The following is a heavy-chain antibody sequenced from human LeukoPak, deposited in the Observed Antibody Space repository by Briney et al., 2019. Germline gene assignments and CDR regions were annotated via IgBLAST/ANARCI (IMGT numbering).Heavy chain of an antibody. D-gene: IGHD1-1*01. CDR2: INTYTGDP. J-gene: IGHJ6*02. CDR1: GYTFTDYG. CDR3: ARDGSTNWYYYYGLDV. Sequence: GASVKVSCTASGYTFTDYGIHWVRQAPGQGLEWMGWINTYTGDPTYAQAFTGRFVFSLDISVSTAYLQISSLKADDTAVFYCARDGSTNWYYYYGLDVWGQGTAVTVSS. V-gene: IGHV7-4-1*02.